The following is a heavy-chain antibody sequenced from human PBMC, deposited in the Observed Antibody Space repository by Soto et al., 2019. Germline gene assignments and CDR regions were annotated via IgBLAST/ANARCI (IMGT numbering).Heavy chain of an antibody. CDR3: ARGPGIIRRRGAFDI. V-gene: IGHV4-31*03. J-gene: IGHJ3*02. CDR2: IYYSGST. Sequence: SETLSLTCTVSGGSISSGGYYWSWIRQHPGKGLEWIGYIYYSGSTYYNPSLKSRVTISVDTSKNQFSLKLSSVTAADTAVYYCARGPGIIRRRGAFDIWGQGTMVTVSS. D-gene: IGHD3-10*01. CDR1: GGSISSGGYY.